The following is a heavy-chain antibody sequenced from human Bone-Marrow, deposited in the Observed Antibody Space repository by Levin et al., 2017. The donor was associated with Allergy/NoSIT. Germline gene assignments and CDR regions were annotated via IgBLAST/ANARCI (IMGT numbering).Heavy chain of an antibody. D-gene: IGHD6-19*01. CDR3: AYGRISVAGPGFHH. V-gene: IGHV2-5*02. Sequence: SGPTLVKPTQTLTLTCTFSGFSFTTKGVGVGWIRQPQGKPLEWLGIIYWDDDKRYSSSLESRLAITKDTSKNDVVLTMTDMDPVDTGTYYCAYGRISVAGPGFHHWGQGALVTVSS. J-gene: IGHJ1*01. CDR1: GFSFTTKGVG. CDR2: IYWDDDK.